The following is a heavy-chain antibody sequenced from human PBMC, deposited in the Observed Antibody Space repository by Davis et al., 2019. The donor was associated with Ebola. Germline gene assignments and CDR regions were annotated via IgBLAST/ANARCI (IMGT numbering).Heavy chain of an antibody. Sequence: AASVKVSCKASEYSFIDYYIHWVRQAPGQGLEWMGWINPSSCVTSLAQKFQGRLTLTRDTPIRTASMEVSRLRSGDTAVYYCARGRRSGWAHDGFDIWGQGTLVIVSS. D-gene: IGHD6-19*01. J-gene: IGHJ3*02. CDR2: INPSSCVT. CDR1: EYSFIDYY. V-gene: IGHV1-2*02. CDR3: ARGRRSGWAHDGFDI.